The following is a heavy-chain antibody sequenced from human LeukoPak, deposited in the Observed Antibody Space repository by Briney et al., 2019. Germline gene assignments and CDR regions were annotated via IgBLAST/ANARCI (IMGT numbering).Heavy chain of an antibody. J-gene: IGHJ4*02. CDR3: ARSPPGIAVAGGFDY. V-gene: IGHV3-21*01. CDR1: GFTFSSYS. D-gene: IGHD6-19*01. Sequence: GGSLRLSCAASGFTFSSYSMNWVRQAPGKGLEWVSPISSSSSYIYYADSVKGRFTISRDNAKNSLYLQMNSLRAEDTAVYYCARSPPGIAVAGGFDYWGQGTLVTVSS. CDR2: ISSSSSYI.